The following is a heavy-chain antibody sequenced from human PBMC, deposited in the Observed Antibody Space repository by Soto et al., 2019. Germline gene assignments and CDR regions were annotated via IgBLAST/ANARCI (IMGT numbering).Heavy chain of an antibody. Sequence: QVQLVESGGGLVKPGGSLRLSCAASGFTFSDYYMSWIXXAXGXXXXXVSYISSSGSTIYYADSVKGRFTISRDNAXXXXXXXXXXXXXXXXXXXXXXXXXXXXXXXXXXXXXXXMDVWGQGTTVTVSS. V-gene: IGHV3-11*01. CDR3: XXXXXXXXXXXXXXXXXXMDV. J-gene: IGHJ6*02. CDR2: ISSSGSTI. CDR1: GFTFSDYY.